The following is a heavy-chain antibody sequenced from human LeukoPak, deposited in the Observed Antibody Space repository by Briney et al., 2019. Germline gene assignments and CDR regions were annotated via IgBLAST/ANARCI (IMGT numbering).Heavy chain of an antibody. D-gene: IGHD1-26*01. J-gene: IGHJ4*02. CDR2: ISYDGSNK. Sequence: GGSLRLSCAASGFTFSSYAMHWVRQAPGKGLEWVAVISYDGSNKYYADSVKGRFTIPRDNSKNTLYLQMNSLRAEDTAVYYCARDPTRGSYVRGPYYFDYWGQGTLVTVSS. CDR1: GFTFSSYA. V-gene: IGHV3-30*04. CDR3: ARDPTRGSYVRGPYYFDY.